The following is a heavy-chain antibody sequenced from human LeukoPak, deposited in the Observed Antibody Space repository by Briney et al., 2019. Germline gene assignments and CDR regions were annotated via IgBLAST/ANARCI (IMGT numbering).Heavy chain of an antibody. CDR2: IRNKVDGYAT. Sequence: GGSLRLSCAASGFTFSGSAMHWVRQASGKGLEWVGRIRNKVDGYATVYAASVKGRFTISRDDSKNTLYLQMNSLRAEDTAVYYCAKSLPDYGGNHPYWGQGTLVTVSS. CDR3: AKSLPDYGGNHPY. V-gene: IGHV3-73*01. CDR1: GFTFSGSA. J-gene: IGHJ4*02. D-gene: IGHD4-23*01.